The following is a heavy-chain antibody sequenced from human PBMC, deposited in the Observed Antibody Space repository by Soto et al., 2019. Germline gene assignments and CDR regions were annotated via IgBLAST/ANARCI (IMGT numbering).Heavy chain of an antibody. CDR1: GGTFSSYT. CDR3: AGAHGSYYDSSGYYRLDY. V-gene: IGHV1-69*02. Sequence: QVQLVQSGAEVKKPGSSVKVSCKASGGTFSSYTISWVRQAPGQGLEWMGRIIPILGIANYAQKFQGRVTITADKSTSTAYMELSSLRSEDTAVYYCAGAHGSYYDSSGYYRLDYWGQGTLVTVSS. J-gene: IGHJ4*02. CDR2: IIPILGIA. D-gene: IGHD3-22*01.